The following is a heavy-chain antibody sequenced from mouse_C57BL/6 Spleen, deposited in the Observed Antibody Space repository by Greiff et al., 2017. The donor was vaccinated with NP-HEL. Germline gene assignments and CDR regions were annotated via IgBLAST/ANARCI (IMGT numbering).Heavy chain of an antibody. V-gene: IGHV1-59*01. CDR1: GYTFTSYW. Sequence: QVHVKQSGAELVRPGTSVKLSCKASGYTFTSYWMHWVKQRPGQGLEWIGVIDPSDSYTNYNQKFKGKATLTVDTSSSTAYMQLSSLTSEDSAVYYCARVLGRGAYWGQGTLVTVSA. CDR3: ARVLGRGAY. J-gene: IGHJ3*01. CDR2: IDPSDSYT. D-gene: IGHD4-1*01.